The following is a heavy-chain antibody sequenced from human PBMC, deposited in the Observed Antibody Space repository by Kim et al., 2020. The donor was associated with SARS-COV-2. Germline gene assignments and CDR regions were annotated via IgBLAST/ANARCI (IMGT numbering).Heavy chain of an antibody. V-gene: IGHV3-23*03. Sequence: EYVKGQFTNSRDNSKNTLYLQMNSLRAEDTAVYYCAKGGTYYDILTGLDYWGHGTLVTVSS. D-gene: IGHD3-9*01. J-gene: IGHJ4*01. CDR3: AKGGTYYDILTGLDY.